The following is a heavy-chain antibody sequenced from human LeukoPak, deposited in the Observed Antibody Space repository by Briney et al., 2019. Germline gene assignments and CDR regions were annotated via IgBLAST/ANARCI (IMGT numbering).Heavy chain of an antibody. CDR3: ARDPDSSGYYSSFDY. J-gene: IGHJ4*02. D-gene: IGHD3-22*01. CDR2: ISSSGSTI. CDR1: GFTFSSYE. V-gene: IGHV3-48*03. Sequence: GGSLRLSCAASGFTFSSYEMNWVRQAPGKGLEWVSYISSSGSTIYYADSVKGRFTISRDNAKNSLYLQMNSLRAEDTAVYYCARDPDSSGYYSSFDYWGQGTLVTVSS.